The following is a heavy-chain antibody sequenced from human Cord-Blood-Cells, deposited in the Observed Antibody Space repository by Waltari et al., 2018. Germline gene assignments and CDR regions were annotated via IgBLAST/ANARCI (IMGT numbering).Heavy chain of an antibody. V-gene: IGHV4-38-2*02. CDR2: IYHSGST. CDR1: GYSISSGYY. J-gene: IGHJ4*02. D-gene: IGHD2-8*02. Sequence: QVQLQESGPGLVKPSETLSLTCTVSGYSISSGYYWGWIRQPPGKGLEGIGSIYHSGSTYYNPSLKSRVTISVDTSKNQFSLKLSSVTAADTAVYYCATGGYDYWGQGTLVTVSS. CDR3: ATGGYDY.